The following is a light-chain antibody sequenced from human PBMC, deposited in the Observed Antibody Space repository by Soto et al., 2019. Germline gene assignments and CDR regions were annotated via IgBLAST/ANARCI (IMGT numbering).Light chain of an antibody. V-gene: IGKV1-39*01. J-gene: IGKJ3*01. CDR2: AAS. CDR3: QQSYSTPQT. CDR1: QSISSY. Sequence: IQMAPFSFFPFASVGDRVTITFRASQSISSYLNWYQQKPGKAPKLLIYAASSLQSGVPSRFSGSGSGTDFTLTISSLQPEDFATYYCQQSYSTPQTFGPGTKVDIK.